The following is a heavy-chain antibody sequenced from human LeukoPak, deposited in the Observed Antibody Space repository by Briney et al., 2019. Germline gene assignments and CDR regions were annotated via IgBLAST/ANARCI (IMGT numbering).Heavy chain of an antibody. D-gene: IGHD2-15*01. CDR3: ARGGGGYFDL. V-gene: IGHV3-74*03. CDR2: INGDGSDT. CDR1: GFTFSSYW. J-gene: IGHJ4*02. Sequence: PVGSLRLSCAASGFTFSSYWMHWVRQVPGKGLVWVSHINGDGSDTKYADSEKGRFTISRDNAKNTLYLQLNSLRAEDTAVYYCARGGGGYFDLWGQGTLVTVSS.